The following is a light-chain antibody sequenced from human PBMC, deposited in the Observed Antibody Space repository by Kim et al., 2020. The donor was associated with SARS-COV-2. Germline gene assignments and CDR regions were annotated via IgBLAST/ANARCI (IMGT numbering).Light chain of an antibody. CDR3: CSYAGATKYV. CDR2: EVR. J-gene: IGLJ1*01. CDR1: SGDVGRYNL. V-gene: IGLV2-23*02. Sequence: GQSVPSFCTGTSGDVGRYNLVSWYGQRPGKAPSLIVYEVRRRPSGVSNRFAGSKSGNTASLTISGLQAEDEADYYCCSYAGATKYVFGTGTKVTVL.